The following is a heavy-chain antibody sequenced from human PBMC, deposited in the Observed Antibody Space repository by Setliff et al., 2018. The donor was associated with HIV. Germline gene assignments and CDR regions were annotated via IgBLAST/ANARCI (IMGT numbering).Heavy chain of an antibody. V-gene: IGHV4-39*01. CDR1: GDSVTSETYC. Sequence: PSETLSLTCTVSGDSVTSETYCWGWIRQPPEKGLEWIGSSCYSRITYYNSSLKSRATLSVDTPRNQRSLELSSVTAADTAVYYCVRSGYYWNASPSFWGHGTLVTVSS. CDR2: SCYSRIT. J-gene: IGHJ4*01. CDR3: VRSGYYWNASPSF. D-gene: IGHD1-1*01.